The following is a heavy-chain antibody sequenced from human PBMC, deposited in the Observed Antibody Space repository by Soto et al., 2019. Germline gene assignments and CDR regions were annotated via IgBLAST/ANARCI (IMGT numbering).Heavy chain of an antibody. V-gene: IGHV5-51*01. Sequence: GESLKISCKGSGYSFTSYWIGWVRQMPGKGLEWMGIIYPGDSDTRYSPSFQGQVTISADKSISTAYLQWSSLKASDTAMYYCARSSGISQYQLLEYNWFYPWGQGTLVTVSS. CDR3: ARSSGISQYQLLEYNWFYP. CDR2: IYPGDSDT. D-gene: IGHD2-2*01. CDR1: GYSFTSYW. J-gene: IGHJ5*02.